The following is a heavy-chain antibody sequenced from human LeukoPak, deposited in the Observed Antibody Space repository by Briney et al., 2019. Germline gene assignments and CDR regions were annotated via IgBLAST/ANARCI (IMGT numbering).Heavy chain of an antibody. CDR3: ARLSRVAGRLNGIDP. V-gene: IGHV4-39*01. Sequence: SETLSLTCTVSGGSISSSSYYWGWIRQPPGKGLEWIGTISYSGSTYYNPSLKSRFIISVDTSKNQFSLKVSSVTAADTAVYYCARLSRVAGRLNGIDPWGQGILVTVSS. CDR2: ISYSGST. J-gene: IGHJ5*02. D-gene: IGHD6-19*01. CDR1: GGSISSSSYY.